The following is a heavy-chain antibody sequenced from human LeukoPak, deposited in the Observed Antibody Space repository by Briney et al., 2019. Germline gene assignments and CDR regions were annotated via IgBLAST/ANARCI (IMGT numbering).Heavy chain of an antibody. V-gene: IGHV3-30*18. CDR3: AKAGDSSGYYYEDY. J-gene: IGHJ4*02. CDR2: ISYDGSNK. Sequence: GGSLRLSCAASGFTFRSYGMHWVRQAPGKGLEWVAVISYDGSNKYYADSVKGRFTISRDDSKNTLYLQMNSLRAEDTAVYYCAKAGDSSGYYYEDYWGQGTLVTVSS. D-gene: IGHD3-22*01. CDR1: GFTFRSYG.